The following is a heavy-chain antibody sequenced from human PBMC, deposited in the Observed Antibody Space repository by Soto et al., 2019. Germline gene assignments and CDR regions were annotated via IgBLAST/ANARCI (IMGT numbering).Heavy chain of an antibody. Sequence: GASVKVSCKASGYTFTNYAMHWVRQAPGQRLEWMGWINAGNAYTKYSQKFQGRVTITTDTYATTAYMEVSGLTSEDTAVYYCARGGDDCSTTTCYMIDYWGQGALVTVS. V-gene: IGHV1-3*01. CDR1: GYTFTNYA. J-gene: IGHJ4*02. CDR2: INAGNAYT. CDR3: ARGGDDCSTTTCYMIDY. D-gene: IGHD2-2*02.